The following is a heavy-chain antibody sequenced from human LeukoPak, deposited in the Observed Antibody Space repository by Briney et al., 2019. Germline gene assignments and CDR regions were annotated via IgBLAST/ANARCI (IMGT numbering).Heavy chain of an antibody. Sequence: GGSLRLSCAASGLAFSSYWMSWVRQAPGKGLEWVANIKQDGSEKYYVDSVKGRFTISRDNAKNSLYLQTNSLRAEDTAVYYCARYNDYYMDVWGKGTTVTISS. V-gene: IGHV3-7*03. CDR3: ARYNDYYMDV. D-gene: IGHD1-14*01. CDR1: GLAFSSYW. CDR2: IKQDGSEK. J-gene: IGHJ6*03.